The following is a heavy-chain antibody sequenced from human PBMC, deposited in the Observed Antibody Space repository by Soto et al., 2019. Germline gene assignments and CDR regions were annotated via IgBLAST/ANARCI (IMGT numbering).Heavy chain of an antibody. CDR3: ARSRTSSGDAFDI. D-gene: IGHD2-2*01. CDR1: GGSISSGDYS. Sequence: SETLSLTCAVSGGSISSGDYSWSWIRQPPGKGLEWIGYIFHSGSTYYNPSLKSRVTISVDRSKNQFSLKLSSVTAADTAVYYCARSRTSSGDAFDIWGQGTLVTVSS. V-gene: IGHV4-30-2*01. CDR2: IFHSGST. J-gene: IGHJ3*02.